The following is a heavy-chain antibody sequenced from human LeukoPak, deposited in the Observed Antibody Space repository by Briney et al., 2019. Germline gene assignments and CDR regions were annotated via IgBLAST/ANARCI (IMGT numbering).Heavy chain of an antibody. D-gene: IGHD6-19*01. CDR2: INTDGTTT. CDR1: GLYW. CDR3: ARAGEHRFDY. Sequence: PGGSLRLSCATSGLYWMHWVRQAPGEGLVWVSRINTDGTTTNYADSVKGRFTISRDNAKNTVYLQMNNLRADDTGVYYCARAGEHRFDYWGQGTLVSVSS. J-gene: IGHJ5*01. V-gene: IGHV3-74*01.